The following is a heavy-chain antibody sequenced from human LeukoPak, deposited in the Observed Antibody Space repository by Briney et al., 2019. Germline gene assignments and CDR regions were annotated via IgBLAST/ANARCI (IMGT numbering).Heavy chain of an antibody. Sequence: GGSLRLSCAGSGFIFGGYTMNWVRQAPGKGLEWLSYISPSGGNKLYADSVKGRFSTSRDNAKNSVYLQMDSLRAEDTAVYYCASRRSGWPNDAFDIWGQGTMV. CDR1: GFIFGGYT. CDR2: ISPSGGNK. CDR3: ASRRSGWPNDAFDI. J-gene: IGHJ3*02. D-gene: IGHD6-19*01. V-gene: IGHV3-48*04.